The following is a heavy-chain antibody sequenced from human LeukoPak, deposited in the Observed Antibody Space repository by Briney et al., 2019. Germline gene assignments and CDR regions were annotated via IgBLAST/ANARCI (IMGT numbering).Heavy chain of an antibody. CDR1: GFTFSSYW. CDR3: ARATRLSFPYYYYGMDV. J-gene: IGHJ6*02. V-gene: IGHV3-7*03. D-gene: IGHD1-26*01. CDR2: IKQDGSEK. Sequence: GGSLRLSCSASGFTFSSYWMSWVRQAPGKGLEWVANIKQDGSEKYYVGSVKGRFTISRDNSKNTLYLQMNSLRAEDTAVYYCARATRLSFPYYYYGMDVWGQGTTVTVSS.